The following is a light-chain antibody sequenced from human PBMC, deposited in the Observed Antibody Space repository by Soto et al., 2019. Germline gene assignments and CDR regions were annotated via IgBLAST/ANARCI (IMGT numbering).Light chain of an antibody. CDR3: SAHGGTNPYV. CDR1: ASDIGGYTF. CDR2: DVN. Sequence: QSALTQPPFASGSPGQSVANSCTGTASDIGGYTFVSWYQQHPGKAPKLLIYDVNKRPSGVPDRFSGSKSGNTASLTVSGLQAEDEADYYCSAHGGTNPYVFGTGTQLTVL. J-gene: IGLJ1*01. V-gene: IGLV2-8*01.